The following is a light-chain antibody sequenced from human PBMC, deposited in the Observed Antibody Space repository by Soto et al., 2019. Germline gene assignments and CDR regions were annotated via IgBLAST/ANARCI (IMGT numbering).Light chain of an antibody. J-gene: IGKJ2*01. V-gene: IGKV1-5*03. CDR1: QSITGW. Sequence: DIQMTQSPSTLSASIGDRVTITCRASQSITGWVAWYQQKPGKAPKLLIYKASSLGSGVPSRISGSGSGTEFTLTISSLQPEDSARYYCQQYNSSSPTFGQGTRLEIK. CDR3: QQYNSSSPT. CDR2: KAS.